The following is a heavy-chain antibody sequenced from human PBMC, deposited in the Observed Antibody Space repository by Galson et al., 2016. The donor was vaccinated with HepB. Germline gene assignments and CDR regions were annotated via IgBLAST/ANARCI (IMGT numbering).Heavy chain of an antibody. CDR3: ARFLIVATTGFFDY. CDR2: IYYTGIT. J-gene: IGHJ4*02. V-gene: IGHV4-30-4*01. Sequence: TLSLTCTVSGGSINSVDYYWGWIRQPPGKGLEWIGYIYYTGITFYYPSLKSQLHMSGDMSKNQFSLNLTSVTAADTAVCYCARFLIVATTGFFDYWGQGNLVTVSS. CDR1: GGSINSVDYY. D-gene: IGHD5-12*01.